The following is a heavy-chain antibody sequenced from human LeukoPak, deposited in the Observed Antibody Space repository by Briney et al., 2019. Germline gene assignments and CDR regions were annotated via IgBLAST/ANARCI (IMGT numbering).Heavy chain of an antibody. J-gene: IGHJ4*02. V-gene: IGHV4-31*11. D-gene: IGHD2-21*01. CDR1: GGSISSAGYY. CDR2: IYYSGNT. CDR3: ASVGAYCGAECYLPAFKS. Sequence: SETLSLTCAVSGGSISSAGYYWNWIRQHPGKGLEWIGYIYYSGNTYYNPSLKSRVTISVDTSKNQFSLKFSSVTAADTAVYYCASVGAYCGAECYLPAFKSWGQAALVT.